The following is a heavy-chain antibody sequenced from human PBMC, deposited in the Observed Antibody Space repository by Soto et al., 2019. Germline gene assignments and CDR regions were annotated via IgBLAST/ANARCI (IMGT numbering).Heavy chain of an antibody. Sequence: QVQLVESGGGLVKPGGSLRLSCAASGFTFSDYYMSWIRQAPGKGLEWVSYISSSGSTIYYADSVKGRFTISRDNAKNSLYLQMNSLRAEATAVYYCARDIAPHIDFWSGYYKGNDAFDIWGQGTMVTVSS. CDR1: GFTFSDYY. CDR2: ISSSGSTI. CDR3: ARDIAPHIDFWSGYYKGNDAFDI. D-gene: IGHD3-3*01. J-gene: IGHJ3*02. V-gene: IGHV3-11*01.